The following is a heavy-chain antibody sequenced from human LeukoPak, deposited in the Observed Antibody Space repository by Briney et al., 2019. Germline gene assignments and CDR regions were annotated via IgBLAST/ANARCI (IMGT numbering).Heavy chain of an antibody. J-gene: IGHJ4*02. CDR1: GFTFNNYA. CDR3: VREGRVSGYDFDY. V-gene: IGHV3-74*03. Sequence: GGSLRLSCAASGFTFNNYAMNWVRQAPGKGLEWVSRINSDGSSITYADSVKGRFTISRDNAKNTLYLQMNSLRVEDTAVYYCVREGRVSGYDFDYWGQGDLVTVSS. CDR2: INSDGSSI. D-gene: IGHD5-12*01.